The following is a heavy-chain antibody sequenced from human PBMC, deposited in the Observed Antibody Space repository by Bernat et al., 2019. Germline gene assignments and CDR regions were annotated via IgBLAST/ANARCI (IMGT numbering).Heavy chain of an antibody. V-gene: IGHV3-30*18. CDR2: ISYDGSNK. Sequence: VQLLESGGNLVQPGGSLRLSCAASGFTFSSYAMSWVRQAPGKGLEWVAVISYDGSNKYYADSVKGRFTISRDNSKNTLYLQMNSLRAEDTAVYYCAKATDTAIETYYFDYWGQGTLVTVSS. CDR3: AKATDTAIETYYFDY. J-gene: IGHJ4*02. CDR1: GFTFSSYA. D-gene: IGHD5-18*01.